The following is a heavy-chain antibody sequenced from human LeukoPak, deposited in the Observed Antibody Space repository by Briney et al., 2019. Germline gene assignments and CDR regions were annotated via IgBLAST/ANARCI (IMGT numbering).Heavy chain of an antibody. CDR3: ARGRMWQQLVPEYFDY. V-gene: IGHV4-31*03. J-gene: IGHJ4*02. CDR1: GGSISSGGYY. D-gene: IGHD6-13*01. CDR2: LYYSGST. Sequence: SQTLSLTCTVSGGSISSGGYYWSWIRQHPGKGLEWIGYLYYSGSTYYNPSLKSRVTISVDTSKNQFSLKLSSVTAADTAVYYCARGRMWQQLVPEYFDYWGQGTLVTVSS.